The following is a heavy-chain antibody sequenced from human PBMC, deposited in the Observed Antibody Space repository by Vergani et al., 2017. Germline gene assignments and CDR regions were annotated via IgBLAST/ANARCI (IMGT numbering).Heavy chain of an antibody. CDR3: AREGSLKSPYYYYYYGMDV. V-gene: IGHV4-61*02. Sequence: QVQLQESGPGLVKPSQTLSLTCTVSGGSISSGSYYWSWIRQPAGKGLEWIGRIYTSGSTNYNPSLKSRVTISVDTSKNQFSLKLSSVTAADTAVYYCAREGSLKSPYYYYYYGMDVWGQGTTVTVSS. CDR1: GGSISSGSYY. J-gene: IGHJ6*02. CDR2: IYTSGST.